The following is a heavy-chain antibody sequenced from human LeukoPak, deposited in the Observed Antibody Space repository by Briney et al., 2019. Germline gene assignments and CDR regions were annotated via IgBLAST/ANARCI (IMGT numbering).Heavy chain of an antibody. CDR2: ISGSGGST. D-gene: IGHD6-19*01. V-gene: IGHV3-23*01. CDR1: GFTFSSYA. J-gene: IGHJ3*02. CDR3: ARHSSGWYEAFDI. Sequence: PGGSLRLSCAASGFTFSSYAMSWVRQAPGKGLEWVSAISGSGGSTYYADSVKGRFTISRDNSKNTLYLQMNSLRAEDTAVYYCARHSSGWYEAFDIWGQGTMVTVSS.